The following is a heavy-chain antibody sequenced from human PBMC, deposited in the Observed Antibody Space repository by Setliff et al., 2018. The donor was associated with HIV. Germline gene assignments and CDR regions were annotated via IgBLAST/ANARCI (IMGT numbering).Heavy chain of an antibody. CDR3: ATDNGPSYSMDI. CDR2: IKKSSDGGKT. CDR1: GFTFSDYG. Sequence: GGSLRLSCAPSGFTFSDYGIHWVRQAPGKGLEWLGRIKKSSDGGKTDDASPVKGRFTISRDDSKNTLYLQMNSLKTEDTGVYFCATDNGPSYSMDIWGQGTTVTVSS. J-gene: IGHJ6*02. D-gene: IGHD2-21*01. V-gene: IGHV3-15*01.